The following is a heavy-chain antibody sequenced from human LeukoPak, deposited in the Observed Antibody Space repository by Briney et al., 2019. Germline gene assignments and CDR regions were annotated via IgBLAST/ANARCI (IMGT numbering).Heavy chain of an antibody. J-gene: IGHJ4*02. CDR1: GFTFSRYA. D-gene: IGHD6-19*01. CDR3: AKSSASEGYSSGWYDIDY. V-gene: IGHV3-23*01. CDR2: ISGSGDSI. Sequence: GGSLRLSCAASGFTFSRYAMSWVRQAPGKGLEWVSRISGSGDSIYYADSVKGRFTISRDNSKNTLYLQMKSLRAEDTAVYYCAKSSASEGYSSGWYDIDYWGQGTLVTVSS.